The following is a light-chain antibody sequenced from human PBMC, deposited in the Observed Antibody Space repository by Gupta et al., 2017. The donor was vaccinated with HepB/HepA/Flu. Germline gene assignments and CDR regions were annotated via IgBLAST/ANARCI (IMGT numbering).Light chain of an antibody. J-gene: IGLJ2*01. CDR2: DMT. V-gene: IGLV2-14*03. Sequence: SALTPPASVSGSPGLSLTISCTCTTTHVGGYNYVSWYQQHPSKTPNLMCFDMTYRRSGVSNRFSGSKSDNTASITISGLRAEDEADYYCSASTSSNTSGVVFGGGTKLTVL. CDR3: SASTSSNTSGVV. CDR1: TTHVGGYNY.